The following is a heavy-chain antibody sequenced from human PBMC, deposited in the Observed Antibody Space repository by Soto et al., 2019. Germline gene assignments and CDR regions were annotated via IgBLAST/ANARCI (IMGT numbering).Heavy chain of an antibody. V-gene: IGHV3-73*01. J-gene: IGHJ6*02. D-gene: IGHD2-2*01. CDR2: IRGKANSDAT. CDR3: TTGGGCISTSCYGVGTYYYYGMDV. Sequence: PGGSLRLSCAASGFTFSGSAVHWVRQAPGKGLEWVGRIRGKANSDATVYDASVKGRFTISRDDSKNTLYLQMNSLKTEDTAVYYCTTGGGCISTSCYGVGTYYYYGMDVWGQGTTVTVSS. CDR1: GFTFSGSA.